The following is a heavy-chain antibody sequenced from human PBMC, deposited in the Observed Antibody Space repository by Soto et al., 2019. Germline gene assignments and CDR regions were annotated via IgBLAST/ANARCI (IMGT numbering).Heavy chain of an antibody. D-gene: IGHD4-4*01. CDR2: ISGSGGSGRG. Sequence: PGGSLRLSCVGSGFSFRKYAMNWVRQALGKGLEWVSGISGSGGSGRGFYADPVKGRFTISRDNSKNTLYLEMNSLRAEDTAVYYCAKDLDDYSSAIDFWGQGTLVTVSS. V-gene: IGHV3-23*01. CDR1: GFSFRKYA. CDR3: AKDLDDYSSAIDF. J-gene: IGHJ4*02.